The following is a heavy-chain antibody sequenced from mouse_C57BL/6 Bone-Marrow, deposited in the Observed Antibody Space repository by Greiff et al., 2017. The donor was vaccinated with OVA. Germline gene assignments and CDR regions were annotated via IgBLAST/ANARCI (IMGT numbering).Heavy chain of an antibody. CDR1: GFTFSDFY. Sequence: EVQRVESGGGLVQSGRSLRLSCATSGFTFSDFYMEWVRQAPGKGLEWIAASSNKANDNTTEYSVTGKGRFTVSRDTSQSILYLQMNALIAEDTAIYYCARAAGLRPFDYWGQGTTLTVSS. CDR3: ARAAGLRPFDY. CDR2: SSNKANDNTT. V-gene: IGHV7-1*01. J-gene: IGHJ2*01. D-gene: IGHD3-3*01.